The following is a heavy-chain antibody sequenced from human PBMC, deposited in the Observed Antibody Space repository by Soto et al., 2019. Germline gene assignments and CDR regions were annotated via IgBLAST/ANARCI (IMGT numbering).Heavy chain of an antibody. J-gene: IGHJ4*02. CDR1: GYNFTTYY. D-gene: IGHD2-21*01. CDR2: INPSNGKT. Sequence: QVQMVQSGAEVKKPGASVKVSCKASGYNFTTYYMHWVRQAPGQGPEWMGIINPSNGKTNYAQKFQGRVTMTRDTSTSTVYMELSRLRSEDTAVYHCVVAINYWVLGTLVTVSA. CDR3: VVAINY. V-gene: IGHV1-46*01.